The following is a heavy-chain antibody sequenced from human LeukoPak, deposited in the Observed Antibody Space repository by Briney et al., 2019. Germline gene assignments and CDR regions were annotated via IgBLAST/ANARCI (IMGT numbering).Heavy chain of an antibody. Sequence: GASVKVSCKVSGYTLTELSMHWVRQAPGKGLEWMGGFDPEDGETIYAQKFQGRVTITMDTSASTVYMEMNDLGSEDTAVYYCARGYSGCFHYWGQGALVTVSS. D-gene: IGHD1-26*01. CDR3: ARGYSGCFHY. CDR2: FDPEDGET. V-gene: IGHV1-24*01. J-gene: IGHJ4*02. CDR1: GYTLTELS.